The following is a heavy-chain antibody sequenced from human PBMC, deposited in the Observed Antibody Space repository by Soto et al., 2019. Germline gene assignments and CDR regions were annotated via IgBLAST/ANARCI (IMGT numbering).Heavy chain of an antibody. J-gene: IGHJ2*01. CDR2: ISATGGNI. CDR1: GFTFSDYA. V-gene: IGHV3-23*01. D-gene: IGHD3-16*01. Sequence: EVQLLESGGGLARPGGSLRLSCVASGFTFSDYAMTWFRQAPGNGLEWVATISATGGNIEYTDSLKGRFTISRHNSKNPFYLQLNGLTSDDTSVHYCAKVAGGLGYFDLWGRGTLVTVSS. CDR3: AKVAGGLGYFDL.